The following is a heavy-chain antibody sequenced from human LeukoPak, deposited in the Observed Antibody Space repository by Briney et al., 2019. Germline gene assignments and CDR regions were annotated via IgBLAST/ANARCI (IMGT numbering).Heavy chain of an antibody. Sequence: PGGSLRLSCAASGFTFSSYEMNWVRQAPGKGLEWVSYISSSGSTIYYADSVKGRFTISRDNAKNSLYLQMNSLRAEDTAVYYCARELPLSWFDPWGQGTLVTVSS. CDR3: ARELPLSWFDP. CDR1: GFTFSSYE. D-gene: IGHD2-15*01. V-gene: IGHV3-48*03. CDR2: ISSSGSTI. J-gene: IGHJ5*02.